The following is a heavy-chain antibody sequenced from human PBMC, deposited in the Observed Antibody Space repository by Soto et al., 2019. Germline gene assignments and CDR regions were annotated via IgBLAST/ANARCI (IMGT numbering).Heavy chain of an antibody. Sequence: EVQLVESGGGLVKPGGSLRLSCAASGLTFSNLWMTWVRQAPGKAPEWVGRIKSKRGGGTTDYAAPVNGRYTISRDDSNSMVYLQMNSLKIEDTAVYYCTTDRPFTGGGVIATWGQGTMVTVSS. CDR3: TTDRPFTGGGVIAT. D-gene: IGHD3-16*01. CDR2: IKSKRGGGTT. J-gene: IGHJ3*01. CDR1: GLTFSNLW. V-gene: IGHV3-15*01.